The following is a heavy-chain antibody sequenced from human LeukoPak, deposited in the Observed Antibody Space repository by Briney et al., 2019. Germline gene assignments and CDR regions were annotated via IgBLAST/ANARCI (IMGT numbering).Heavy chain of an antibody. D-gene: IGHD6-19*01. CDR2: IYTSGST. V-gene: IGHV4-61*02. J-gene: IGHJ4*02. CDR1: GGSISSGSYY. Sequence: SETLSLTCTVSGGSISSGSYYWSWIRQPAGKGLEWIGRIYTSGSTNYNPSLKSRVTMSVDTSKNQFSLKLSSVTAADTAVYYCARGEIDSSGWYHFDYWGQGTLVTVSS. CDR3: ARGEIDSSGWYHFDY.